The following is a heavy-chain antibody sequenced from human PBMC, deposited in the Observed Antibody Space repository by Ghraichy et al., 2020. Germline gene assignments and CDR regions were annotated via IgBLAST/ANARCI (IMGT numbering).Heavy chain of an antibody. CDR3: ARTRWATVPTMWFDP. Sequence: GGSLRLSCAASGFTFRNYGMNWVRQAPGKGLEWVSYISGSTSLIHYTDSVKGRFTISRDNEKNSLYLQMNSLRDEDTALYYCARTRWATVPTMWFDPWGQGTLVTVSS. D-gene: IGHD4-17*01. J-gene: IGHJ5*02. CDR2: ISGSTSLI. V-gene: IGHV3-48*02. CDR1: GFTFRNYG.